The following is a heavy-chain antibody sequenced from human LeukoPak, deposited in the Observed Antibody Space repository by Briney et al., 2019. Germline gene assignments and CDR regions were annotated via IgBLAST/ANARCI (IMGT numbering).Heavy chain of an antibody. V-gene: IGHV4-30-4*01. CDR3: ARGRGYFDSSGYYSFWYFDL. CDR1: GGSISSGDYY. Sequence: SQTLSLTCTVSGGSISSGDYYWSWIRQPPGKGLEWIGYIYYSGSTFHNPALKSRLTISVDMSKNQFSLKLSSVTSADTAVYYCARGRGYFDSSGYYSFWYFDLWGRGTLVTVS. J-gene: IGHJ2*01. D-gene: IGHD3-22*01. CDR2: IYYSGST.